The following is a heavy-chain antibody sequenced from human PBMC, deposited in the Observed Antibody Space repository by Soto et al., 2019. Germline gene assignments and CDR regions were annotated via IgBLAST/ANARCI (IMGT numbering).Heavy chain of an antibody. J-gene: IGHJ4*02. CDR1: GGSFSNYI. V-gene: IGHV1-69*01. CDR3: ARGLFGQQWLVGFDT. CDR2: TIPMFATA. D-gene: IGHD6-19*01. Sequence: QVHLVQSGAEVKKPGSSVKVSCKASGGSFSNYILPWFRQAPGQGLDWMGGTIPMFATAQNAQKLQGRVTITADESTSTVYMDLTSLTSDDTAVYYCARGLFGQQWLVGFDTWGQGTLVTVSS.